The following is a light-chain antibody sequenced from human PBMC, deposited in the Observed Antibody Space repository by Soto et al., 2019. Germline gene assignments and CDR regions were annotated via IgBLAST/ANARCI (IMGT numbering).Light chain of an antibody. CDR1: QSVSSSY. CDR3: QQYGSSIT. J-gene: IGKJ5*01. Sequence: DSVLTQSPGTLSLSPGESALLSCRASQSVSSSYFAWYQQKPGQAPRVLIYGASSRATGIPDRFSGSGSGTDFTLTINRLEPEDFAVYYCQQYGSSITFGQGTRLEIK. CDR2: GAS. V-gene: IGKV3-20*01.